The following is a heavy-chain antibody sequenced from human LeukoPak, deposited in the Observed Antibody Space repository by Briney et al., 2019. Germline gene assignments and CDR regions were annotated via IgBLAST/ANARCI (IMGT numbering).Heavy chain of an antibody. Sequence: GGSLRLSCAASGFTFSSYVMHWVRQAPGKGLEWVAIISYDGSNEYYADSVKGRFTISRDNSKNTLYLQMNSLRAEDTAVYYCARGALRLDYWGQGTLVTVSS. D-gene: IGHD3-16*01. J-gene: IGHJ4*02. CDR1: GFTFSSYV. CDR3: ARGALRLDY. CDR2: ISYDGSNE. V-gene: IGHV3-30*04.